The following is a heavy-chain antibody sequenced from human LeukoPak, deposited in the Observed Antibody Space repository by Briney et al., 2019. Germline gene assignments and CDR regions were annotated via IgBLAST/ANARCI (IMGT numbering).Heavy chain of an antibody. CDR2: IYYSGST. Sequence: PSETLSLTCTVSGGSISSGDYYWSWLRQPPGKGLGWIGYIYYSGSTYYNPSLKSRVTISVDTSKNQFSLKLSSVTAADTAVYYCARAKIHGGNSVAADFDYWGQGTLVTVSS. CDR1: GGSISSGDYY. V-gene: IGHV4-30-4*01. D-gene: IGHD4-23*01. J-gene: IGHJ4*02. CDR3: ARAKIHGGNSVAADFDY.